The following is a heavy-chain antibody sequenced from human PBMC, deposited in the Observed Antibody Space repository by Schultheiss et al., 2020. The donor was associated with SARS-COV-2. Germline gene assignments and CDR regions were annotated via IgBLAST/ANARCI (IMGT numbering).Heavy chain of an antibody. J-gene: IGHJ6*02. CDR1: GGSISSGSYY. V-gene: IGHV4-61*02. CDR2: IYTSGST. CDR3: ARAEDFWSGSYYYYGMDV. Sequence: SETLSLTCTVSGGSISSGSYYWSWIRQPAGKGLEWIGRIYTSGSTNYNPSLKSRVTMSVDTSKNQFSLKLSSVTAADTAVYYCARAEDFWSGSYYYYGMDVWGQGTTVTVSS. D-gene: IGHD3-3*01.